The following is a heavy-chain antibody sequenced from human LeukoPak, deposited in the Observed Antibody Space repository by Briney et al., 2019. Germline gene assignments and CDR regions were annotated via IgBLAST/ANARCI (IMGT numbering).Heavy chain of an antibody. V-gene: IGHV4-39*01. CDR1: GGSPSSISYY. CDR2: VYYSGGP. D-gene: IGHD2-2*01. CDR3: ARTEVVPAAMRGSYYYYGMDV. J-gene: IGHJ6*02. Sequence: PPESPSLTPTVSGGSPSSISYYRGSVRHPPGKGLECIGSVYYSGGPSYNPPLKSRVTISVDTSQNQFSLKLSSVTAADTAVYYCARTEVVPAAMRGSYYYYGMDVWGQGATVSVSS.